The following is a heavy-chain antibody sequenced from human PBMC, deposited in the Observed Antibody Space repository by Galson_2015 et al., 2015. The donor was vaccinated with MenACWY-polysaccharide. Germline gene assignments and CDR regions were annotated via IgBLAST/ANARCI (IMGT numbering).Heavy chain of an antibody. CDR1: GLRISGHW. CDR2: INSDASGT. V-gene: IGHV3-74*01. J-gene: IGHJ3*02. CDR3: TRKSAIAVGWGAFDI. Sequence: SLRLSCAASGLRISGHWMHWVRQVPGKGLVWVSRINSDASGTSYADSVKGRFTISRDNAKSTLYLQMNSLRAEDTALYYCTRKSAIAVGWGAFDIWGQGTMVTVSS. D-gene: IGHD6-19*01.